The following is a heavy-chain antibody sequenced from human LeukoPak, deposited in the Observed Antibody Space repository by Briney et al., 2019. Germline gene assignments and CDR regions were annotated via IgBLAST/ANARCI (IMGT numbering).Heavy chain of an antibody. D-gene: IGHD3-10*02. J-gene: IGHJ4*02. CDR1: GFTFGDYA. CDR2: IRSKAYGGTT. CDR3: TRDLSGDLFDY. Sequence: GGSLRLSCTASGFTFGDYAMSWVRQAPGKGLEWVGFIRSKAYGGTTEYAASLKGRFTIPRDDSKSIVYLQMNSLKTEDTAVYYCTRDLSGDLFDYWGQGTLVTVSS. V-gene: IGHV3-49*04.